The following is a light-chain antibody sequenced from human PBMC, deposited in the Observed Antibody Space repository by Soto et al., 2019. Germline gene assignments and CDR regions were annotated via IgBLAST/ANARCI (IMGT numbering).Light chain of an antibody. CDR2: DAS. Sequence: EIVLTQSPATLSLSPGERATLSCRASQSVSSYLAWYQQKPGQAPRLLIYDASNRATGIPARFSGSGSGTDFTLTISSLENEDFAVYYCQQRSHWPPLTFGGGKKVEIK. CDR3: QQRSHWPPLT. J-gene: IGKJ4*01. V-gene: IGKV3-11*01. CDR1: QSVSSY.